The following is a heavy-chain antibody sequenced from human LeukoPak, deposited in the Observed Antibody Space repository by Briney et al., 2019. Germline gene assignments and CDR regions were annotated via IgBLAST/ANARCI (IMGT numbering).Heavy chain of an antibody. CDR1: GFTFSSYS. V-gene: IGHV3-48*02. Sequence: GGSLRLSCAASGFTFSSYSMNWVRQAPGKGLEWVSYISSSSSTIYYADSVKGRFTISRDNAKNSLYLQMNSLRDEDTAVYYCARDLEGYDFWSGYLVLGSWGQGTLVTVSS. D-gene: IGHD3-3*01. J-gene: IGHJ4*02. CDR3: ARDLEGYDFWSGYLVLGS. CDR2: ISSSSSTI.